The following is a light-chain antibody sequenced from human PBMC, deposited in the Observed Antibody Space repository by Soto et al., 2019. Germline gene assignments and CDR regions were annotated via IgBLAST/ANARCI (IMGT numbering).Light chain of an antibody. CDR2: AAS. J-gene: IGKJ2*01. CDR3: LQDYNYPVT. V-gene: IGKV1-6*01. Sequence: AIPVTQSPSSLSASVGDRVNITCRASQGIRNDLGWFQQKPGKAPKLLIYAASSLQSGVPSRFSGSGSGTDFTLTISSLQPEDFATYYCLQDYNYPVTFGQGTKLEIK. CDR1: QGIRND.